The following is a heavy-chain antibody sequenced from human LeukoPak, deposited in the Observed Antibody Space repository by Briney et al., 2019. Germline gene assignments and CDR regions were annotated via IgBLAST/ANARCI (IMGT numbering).Heavy chain of an antibody. V-gene: IGHV3-7*01. Sequence: GGSLRLSCAASEFTFSFYWMSWVRQAPGKGLEWVANINPDGREKYYVDSVKGRFTISRDNAKNSLYLQMNSLRAEDTAVYYCARDLSLYCSGGSCYSLNYWGQGTLVTVSS. CDR3: ARDLSLYCSGGSCYSLNY. J-gene: IGHJ4*02. D-gene: IGHD2-15*01. CDR2: INPDGREK. CDR1: EFTFSFYW.